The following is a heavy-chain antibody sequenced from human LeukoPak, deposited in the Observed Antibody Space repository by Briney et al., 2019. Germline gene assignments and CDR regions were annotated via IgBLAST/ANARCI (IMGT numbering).Heavy chain of an antibody. Sequence: PGGSLRLSCAASGFTFSSYAMSWVRQAPGKGLEWVSAISGSGGSTYYADSVKGRFTISRDNSKNTLYLQMNSLRAEDTAVYYCAKPRREYSSSSSWFDPWGQGNLVTVSS. V-gene: IGHV3-23*01. CDR1: GFTFSSYA. J-gene: IGHJ5*02. CDR2: ISGSGGST. CDR3: AKPRREYSSSSSWFDP. D-gene: IGHD6-6*01.